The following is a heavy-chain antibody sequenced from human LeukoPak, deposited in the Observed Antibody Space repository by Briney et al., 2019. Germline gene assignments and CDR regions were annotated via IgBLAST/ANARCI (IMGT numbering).Heavy chain of an antibody. CDR3: AREPVGYSSSSFDY. V-gene: IGHV3-7*01. D-gene: IGHD6-13*01. J-gene: IGHJ4*02. CDR2: IKQDGSEK. CDR1: GFTFSTYW. Sequence: PGGSLRLSCAASGFTFSTYWMAWVRQAPGKGLEWVANIKQDGSEKYYVGSVKGRFTISRDNAKNSLYLQMNSLRAEDTAVYYCAREPVGYSSSSFDYWGQGTLVTVSS.